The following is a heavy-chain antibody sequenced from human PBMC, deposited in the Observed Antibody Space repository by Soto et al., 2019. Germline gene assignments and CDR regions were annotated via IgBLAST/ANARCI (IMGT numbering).Heavy chain of an antibody. CDR3: AKVGAGFFGVVIINYYYYYMDV. CDR1: GFTFSSYA. J-gene: IGHJ6*03. Sequence: GGSLRLSCAASGFTFSSYAMSWVRQAPGKGLEWVSAISGSGGSTYYADSVKGRFTISRDNSKNTLYLQMNSLRAEDTAVYYCAKVGAGFFGVVIINYYYYYMDVWGKGTTVTVSS. V-gene: IGHV3-23*01. CDR2: ISGSGGST. D-gene: IGHD3-3*01.